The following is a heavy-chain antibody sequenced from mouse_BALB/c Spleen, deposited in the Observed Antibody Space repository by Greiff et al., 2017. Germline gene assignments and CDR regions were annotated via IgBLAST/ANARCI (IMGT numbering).Heavy chain of an antibody. V-gene: IGHV5-9-4*01. CDR3: ARDYYGSSAMDY. J-gene: IGHJ4*01. Sequence: EVKVEESGGGLVKPGGSLKLSCAASGFTFSSYAMSWVRQSPEKRLEWVAEISSGGSYTYYPDTVTGRFTISRDNAKNTLYLEMSSLRSEDTAMYYCARDYYGSSAMDYWGQGTSVTVSS. CDR2: ISSGGSYT. D-gene: IGHD1-1*01. CDR1: GFTFSSYA.